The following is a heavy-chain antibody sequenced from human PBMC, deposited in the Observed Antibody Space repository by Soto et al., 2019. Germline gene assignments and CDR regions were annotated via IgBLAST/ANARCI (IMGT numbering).Heavy chain of an antibody. CDR2: INHSGST. V-gene: IGHV4-34*01. Sequence: SETLSLTCAVYGRSFRGYYWSWVRPPPGKGLEWIGEINHSGSTNYNPSLKSRVTISVDTSKNQFSLKLSSVTAADTAVYYCARGQPTYYYFWSGYTNSYFDYWGQGTLVTVSS. CDR3: ARGQPTYYYFWSGYTNSYFDY. CDR1: GRSFRGYY. J-gene: IGHJ4*02. D-gene: IGHD3-3*01.